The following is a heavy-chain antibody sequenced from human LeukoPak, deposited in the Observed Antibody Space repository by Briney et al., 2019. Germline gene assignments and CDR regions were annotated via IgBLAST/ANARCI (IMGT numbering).Heavy chain of an antibody. CDR3: ARALRGNSWYSAY. J-gene: IGHJ4*02. Sequence: GGSLRLSCVASGFIFSTYAMQWVRQPPGKGLEWVALISVDGDDKIYADSVKGRFTTSRDNSKNTLYLQVDSLRDDDTAVYYCARALRGNSWYSAYWGQGTLVTVSS. CDR1: GFIFSTYA. V-gene: IGHV3-30*14. D-gene: IGHD6-13*01. CDR2: ISVDGDDK.